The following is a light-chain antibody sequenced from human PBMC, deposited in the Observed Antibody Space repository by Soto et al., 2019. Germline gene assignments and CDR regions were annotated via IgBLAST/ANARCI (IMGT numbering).Light chain of an antibody. CDR3: QQYGRA. CDR1: QSVSSSY. J-gene: IGKJ1*01. V-gene: IGKV3-20*01. Sequence: EIVLTQSPGTLSLSPGERATLSCRASQSVSSSYLAWYQQKPGQAPRLLIYGASSRATGIPDRFSGSGSGTDFTLTSSRLEPEDVAVYYCQQYGRAFGQGTKVEIK. CDR2: GAS.